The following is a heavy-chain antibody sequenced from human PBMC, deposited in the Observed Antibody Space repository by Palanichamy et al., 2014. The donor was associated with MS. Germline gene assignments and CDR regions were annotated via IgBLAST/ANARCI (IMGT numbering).Heavy chain of an antibody. D-gene: IGHD3-22*01. CDR3: AKDGKPPIVTYYFDY. Sequence: EVQLLESGGGLVQPGGSLRLSCAASGFTFSSYGMSWVRQAPGKGLEWVSAISGSGISTYCAGSVKGRFTISRDNSKNTLFLQMNTLRADDTAVYYCAKDGKPPIVTYYFDYWGQGTLATVS. CDR2: ISGSGIST. CDR1: GFTFSSYG. J-gene: IGHJ4*02. V-gene: IGHV3-23*01.